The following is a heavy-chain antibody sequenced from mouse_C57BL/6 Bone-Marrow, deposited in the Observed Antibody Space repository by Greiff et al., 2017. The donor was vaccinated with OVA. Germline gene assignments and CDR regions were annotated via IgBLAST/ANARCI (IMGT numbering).Heavy chain of an antibody. J-gene: IGHJ2*01. D-gene: IGHD1-1*01. CDR1: GFTFSSYT. CDR3: ARGYYGSRRDYFDY. V-gene: IGHV5-9*01. CDR2: ISGGGGNT. Sequence: EVHLVESGGGLVKPGGSLKLSCAASGFTFSSYTMSWVRQTPEKRLEWVATISGGGGNTYYPDRVKGRFTISRDNAKNTLYLQMSSLRSEDAALYDSARGYYGSRRDYFDYWGQGTTLTVSS.